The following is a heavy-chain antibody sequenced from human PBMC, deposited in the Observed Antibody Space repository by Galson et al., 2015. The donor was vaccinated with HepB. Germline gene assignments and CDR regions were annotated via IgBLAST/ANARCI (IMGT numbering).Heavy chain of an antibody. D-gene: IGHD2-2*01. J-gene: IGHJ4*02. CDR3: ARNGRGTEYAIFDY. CDR1: GFTFSEFW. CDR2: IKNDGSAI. Sequence: SLRLSCAASGFTFSEFWMTWVRQAPGKGLEWVANIKNDGSAIFYVDSVKGRFTISRDDARNSLYLQMNSLRPEDTAIYYCARNGRGTEYAIFDYCGQGSLVTVSS. V-gene: IGHV3-7*03.